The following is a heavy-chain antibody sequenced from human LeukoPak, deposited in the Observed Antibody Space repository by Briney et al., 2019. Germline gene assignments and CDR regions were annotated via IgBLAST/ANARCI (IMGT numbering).Heavy chain of an antibody. V-gene: IGHV1-2*02. CDR1: GYTFTGYY. D-gene: IGHD2-21*02. J-gene: IGHJ5*02. CDR2: INPKSGGT. CDR3: AKDRAVVTATSPSWLDP. Sequence: GASVKVSCKASGYTFTGYYIHWVRQAPGQGLEWMGWINPKSGGTTYAQKFQGRVTMTRDTSIKTAYMELSRLTSDDTAVFYCAKDRAVVTATSPSWLDPWGQGTLVTVSS.